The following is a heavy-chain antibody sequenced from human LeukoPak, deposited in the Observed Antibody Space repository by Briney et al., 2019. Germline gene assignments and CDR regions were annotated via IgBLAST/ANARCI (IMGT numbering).Heavy chain of an antibody. V-gene: IGHV1-2*02. J-gene: IGHJ4*02. CDR2: INPNSGGT. CDR3: ARHWQSSSWYRPDMYYFDY. CDR1: GYTFTGYY. D-gene: IGHD6-13*01. Sequence: ASVKVSCKASGYTFTGYYMHWVRQAPGQGLEWMGWINPNSGGTNYAQKFQGRVTMTRDTSISTAYMELSRLRSDDTAVYYCARHWQSSSWYRPDMYYFDYWGQGTLVTVSS.